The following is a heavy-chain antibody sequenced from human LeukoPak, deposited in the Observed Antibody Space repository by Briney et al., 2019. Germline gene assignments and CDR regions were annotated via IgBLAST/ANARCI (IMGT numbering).Heavy chain of an antibody. CDR2: IKQDGSEK. CDR1: GFTFSSYL. D-gene: IGHD6-19*01. Sequence: PGGSLRLSCAAPGFTFSSYLMSWVRQAPGKGLEWVANIKQDGSEKYYVDSVKGRFTISRDNAKNSLYLQMNSLRAEDTAVYYCARERDGSSGYSDCWGQGTLVTVSS. J-gene: IGHJ4*02. V-gene: IGHV3-7*01. CDR3: ARERDGSSGYSDC.